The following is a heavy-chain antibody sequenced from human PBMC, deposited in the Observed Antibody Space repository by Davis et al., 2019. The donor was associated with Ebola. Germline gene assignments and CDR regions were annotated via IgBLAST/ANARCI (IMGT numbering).Heavy chain of an antibody. V-gene: IGHV3-7*01. CDR2: IKQDGSDK. CDR1: GFTFSSFW. J-gene: IGHJ4*02. D-gene: IGHD3-10*01. CDR3: ARRYYGSGTYYKDY. Sequence: GESLKISCAASGFTFSSFWMSWVRQAPGKGLEWVANIKQDGSDKYYMDSVNGRFTVSRDNAMNSLYLQMSTLRAEDTAVYYCARRYYGSGTYYKDYWGQGTLVTVSS.